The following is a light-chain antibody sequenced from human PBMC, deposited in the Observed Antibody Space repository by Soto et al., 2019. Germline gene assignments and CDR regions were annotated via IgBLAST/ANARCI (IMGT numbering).Light chain of an antibody. Sequence: EIVLTQSPATLSLSPGERATLSCRASQSVSSYLAWYQQKPGQAPRLLIYDASNRATGIPDRFSGSGSGTDFTLTISRLEPEDFAVYYCQHYGTTPWTFGQGTKVGIK. J-gene: IGKJ1*01. CDR2: DAS. CDR1: QSVSSY. CDR3: QHYGTTPWT. V-gene: IGKV3-11*01.